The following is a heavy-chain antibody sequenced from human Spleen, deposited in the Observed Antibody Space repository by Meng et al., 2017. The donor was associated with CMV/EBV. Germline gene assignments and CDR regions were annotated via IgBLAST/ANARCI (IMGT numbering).Heavy chain of an antibody. CDR1: GGSISSGSYY. CDR3: ARLEPYGGIDY. V-gene: IGHV4-61*02. Sequence: VQLQEAGPGLVKPSQTLFLTCTVSGGSISSGSYYWSWIRQPAGKGLEWIGRIYTSGSTNYNPSLKSRVTISVDTSKNQFSLKLSSVTAADTAVYYCARLEPYGGIDYWGQGTLVTVSS. J-gene: IGHJ4*02. CDR2: IYTSGST. D-gene: IGHD4-17*01.